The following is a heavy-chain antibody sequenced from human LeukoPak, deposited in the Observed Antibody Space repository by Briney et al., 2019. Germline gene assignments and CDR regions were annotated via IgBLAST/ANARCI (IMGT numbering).Heavy chain of an antibody. CDR1: GFAFSNYS. D-gene: IGHD6-19*01. Sequence: PGGSLRLSCAASGFAFSNYSMNWVRQAPGKGLEWVSYISRSSSTIYYADSVKGRFTISRDNAKNSLYLQMNSLRAEDTAVYYCATLAVAALTKRRFDYWGQGTLVTVSS. CDR3: ATLAVAALTKRRFDY. J-gene: IGHJ4*02. CDR2: ISRSSSTI. V-gene: IGHV3-48*01.